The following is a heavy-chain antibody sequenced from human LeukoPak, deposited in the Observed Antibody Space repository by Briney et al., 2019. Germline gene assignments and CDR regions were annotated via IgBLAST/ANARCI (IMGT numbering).Heavy chain of an antibody. CDR1: GFIFDDYA. Sequence: GRSLRLSCAASGFIFDDYAMSWVRQAPGKGLEWVSAISGSGGSTYYADSVKGRFTISRDNSKNTLYLQMNSLRAEDTAVYYCAKEWLVSDYWGQGTLVTVSS. D-gene: IGHD6-19*01. CDR3: AKEWLVSDY. J-gene: IGHJ4*02. V-gene: IGHV3-23*01. CDR2: ISGSGGST.